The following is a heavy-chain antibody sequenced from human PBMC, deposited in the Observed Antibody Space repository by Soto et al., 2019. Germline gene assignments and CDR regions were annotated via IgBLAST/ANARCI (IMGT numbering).Heavy chain of an antibody. CDR2: ISSSGSTI. J-gene: IGHJ3*02. D-gene: IGHD3-10*01. Sequence: GGSLRLSCAASGFTFSDYYMSWIRQAPGKGLEWVSYISSSGSTIYYADSVKGRFTISRDNAKNSLYLQMNSLRAEDTAVYYCASSGDGQHDDAFDIWGQGTMVTVSS. CDR3: ASSGDGQHDDAFDI. CDR1: GFTFSDYY. V-gene: IGHV3-11*01.